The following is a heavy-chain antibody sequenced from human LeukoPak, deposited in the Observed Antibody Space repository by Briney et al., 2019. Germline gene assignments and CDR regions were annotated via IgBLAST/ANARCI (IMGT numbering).Heavy chain of an antibody. D-gene: IGHD6-19*01. Sequence: SETLSLTCAVYGGSFSGYYWSWIRQPPGKGLEWIGEINHSGSTNYNPSLKSRVTISVDTSKNQFSLKLSSVTAADTAVYYCARVIRADLDLVYSSGWFDYWGQETLVTVSS. J-gene: IGHJ4*02. CDR1: GGSFSGYY. CDR3: ARVIRADLDLVYSSGWFDY. V-gene: IGHV4-34*01. CDR2: INHSGST.